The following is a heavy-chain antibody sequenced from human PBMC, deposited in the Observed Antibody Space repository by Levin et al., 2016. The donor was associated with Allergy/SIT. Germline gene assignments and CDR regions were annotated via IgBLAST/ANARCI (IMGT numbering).Heavy chain of an antibody. D-gene: IGHD2-15*01. CDR3: ARDLEGGCSGGSCYGSGWFDP. CDR2: ISSSSSTI. Sequence: WIRQPPGKGLEWVSYISSSSSTIYYADSVKGRFTISRDNAKNSLYLQMNSLRDEDTAVYYCARDLEGGCSGGSCYGSGWFDPWGQGTLVTVSS. V-gene: IGHV3-48*02. J-gene: IGHJ5*02.